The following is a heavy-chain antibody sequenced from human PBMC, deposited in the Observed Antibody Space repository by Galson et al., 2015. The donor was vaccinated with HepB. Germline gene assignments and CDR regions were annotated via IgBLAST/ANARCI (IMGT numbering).Heavy chain of an antibody. D-gene: IGHD5-18*01. V-gene: IGHV3-30-3*01. J-gene: IGHJ4*02. CDR2: ISYDGSNK. CDR1: GFTFSSYA. Sequence: SLRLSCAASGFTFSSYAMHWVRQAPGKGLEWVAVISYDGSNKYYADSVKGRFTISRDNSKNSLYLQMNSLRAEDTAVYYCARDSYSYGYYDYWGQGTLVTVSS. CDR3: ARDSYSYGYYDY.